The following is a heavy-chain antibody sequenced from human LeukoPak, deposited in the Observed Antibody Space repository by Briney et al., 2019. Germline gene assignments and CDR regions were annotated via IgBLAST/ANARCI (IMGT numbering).Heavy chain of an antibody. J-gene: IGHJ4*02. D-gene: IGHD3-3*01. Sequence: GGSLPLSCVVSGFTFTNYAMSWVRQAPGKGLEWVSTLGGRGVLTYYADSVRGRFTVSRDNSKNTLYLQMNSLRAEAPAAYYCARREGRGYYALDFWAQGFLVTVSS. V-gene: IGHV3-23*01. CDR3: ARREGRGYYALDF. CDR1: GFTFTNYA. CDR2: LGGRGVLT.